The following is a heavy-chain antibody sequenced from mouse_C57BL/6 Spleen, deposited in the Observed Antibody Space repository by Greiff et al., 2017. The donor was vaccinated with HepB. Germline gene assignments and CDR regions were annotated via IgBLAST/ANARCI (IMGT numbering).Heavy chain of an antibody. Sequence: QVQLKESGAELVRPGASVTLSCKASGYTFTDYEMHWVKQTPVHGLEWIGAIDPETGGTAYNQKFKGKAILTVDKSSSTAYMELRSLTSEDSAVYYCKRPSTVVAHRVAMDYWGQGTSVTVSS. J-gene: IGHJ4*01. V-gene: IGHV1-15*01. CDR1: GYTFTDYE. CDR3: KRPSTVVAHRVAMDY. D-gene: IGHD1-1*01. CDR2: IDPETGGT.